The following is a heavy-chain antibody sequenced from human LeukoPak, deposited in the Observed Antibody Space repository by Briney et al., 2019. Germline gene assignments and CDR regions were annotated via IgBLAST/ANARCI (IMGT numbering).Heavy chain of an antibody. Sequence: GGSLRLSCAASGFTFSSYWMSWVRQAPGKGLEWVSAISGSGGSTYYADSVKGRFTISRDNSKNTLYLQMNSLRAEDTAVYYCAKGESEGLRYFDWLLYGDLFDYWGQGTLVTVSS. CDR2: ISGSGGST. CDR1: GFTFSSYW. V-gene: IGHV3-23*01. D-gene: IGHD3-9*01. J-gene: IGHJ4*02. CDR3: AKGESEGLRYFDWLLYGDLFDY.